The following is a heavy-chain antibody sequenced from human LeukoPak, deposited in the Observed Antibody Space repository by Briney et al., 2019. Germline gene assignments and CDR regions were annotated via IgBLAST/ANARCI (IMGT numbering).Heavy chain of an antibody. V-gene: IGHV4-59*01. Sequence: SETLSLTCTVSGAPISSYYWNWIRQPPGKGLEWIGYIYYSGSTSYNPSLKSPVSMSIDTSNNQFSLKLSSVTAADTAVYYCARHWSYYDSSGYYRTSAFDIWGQGTMVTVSS. CDR3: ARHWSYYDSSGYYRTSAFDI. D-gene: IGHD3-22*01. J-gene: IGHJ3*02. CDR1: GAPISSYY. CDR2: IYYSGST.